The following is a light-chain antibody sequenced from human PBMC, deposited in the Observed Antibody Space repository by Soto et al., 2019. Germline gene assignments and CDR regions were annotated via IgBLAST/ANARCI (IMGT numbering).Light chain of an antibody. J-gene: IGKJ1*01. V-gene: IGKV1-5*03. CDR2: KAS. CDR1: QNINAW. CDR3: QQDKSFWT. Sequence: DIQMTQSPSTLSASIGDRVTITCRASQNINAWLAWYQQQPGKAPRLLIYKASSLQSGVPSRFSGTGSGTEFTLTISSLQPDDFATYYCQQDKSFWTFGQGTKVEIK.